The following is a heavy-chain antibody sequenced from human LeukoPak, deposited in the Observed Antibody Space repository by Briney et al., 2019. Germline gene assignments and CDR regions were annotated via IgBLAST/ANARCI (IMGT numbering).Heavy chain of an antibody. CDR2: IFFSGST. D-gene: IGHD2-21*02. V-gene: IGHV4-39*01. J-gene: IGHJ4*02. CDR3: ARCWGDPEYYFDY. CDR1: AASISSSSYY. Sequence: PSETLSPTWPVSAASISSSSYYWGWIRQPRGKGLEWIGSIFFSGSTYYNPSLKSRVAISIDTTKNQFTLKLSAVTAADTAVYYCARCWGDPEYYFDYWGQGTLVTVA.